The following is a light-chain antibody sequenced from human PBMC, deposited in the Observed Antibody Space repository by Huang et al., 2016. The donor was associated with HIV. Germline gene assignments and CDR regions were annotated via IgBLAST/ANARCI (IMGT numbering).Light chain of an antibody. Sequence: VMMSQSPATLAASPGERVTPSCGASQSVNTNFAWYQQKPGQPPRLLIYAASTRATGVPARFAGSGSGTEFTLTIDSLQSDDFAVYYCQQYNKWPPEYTFGQGTRLEIK. V-gene: IGKV3-15*01. J-gene: IGKJ2*01. CDR2: AAS. CDR1: QSVNTN. CDR3: QQYNKWPPEYT.